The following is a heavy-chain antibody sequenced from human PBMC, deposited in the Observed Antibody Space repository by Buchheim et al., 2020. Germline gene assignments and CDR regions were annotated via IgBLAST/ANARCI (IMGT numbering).Heavy chain of an antibody. D-gene: IGHD2/OR15-2a*01. J-gene: IGHJ6*02. CDR3: ARGINGIDV. Sequence: EVHLVESGGALIQPGGSLRLSCSSSGFFVTSTYMTWVRQAPGKGLEWVAVISDVGDTHYSESVKGSLSIFRDSSNNMVYLQMNSLRVADTAVYYCARGINGIDVWGQGT. V-gene: IGHV3-66*01. CDR2: ISDVGDT. CDR1: GFFVTSTY.